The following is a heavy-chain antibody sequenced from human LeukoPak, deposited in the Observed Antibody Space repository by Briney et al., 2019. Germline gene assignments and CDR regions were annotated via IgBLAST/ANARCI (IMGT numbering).Heavy chain of an antibody. D-gene: IGHD2-15*01. V-gene: IGHV4-39*07. J-gene: IGHJ4*02. CDR3: ARVVASTSIDS. CDR1: GGSISSSSYY. Sequence: SETLSLTCTVSGGSISSSSYYWDWIRQPPGKGLEWIGSIYYSGSTYYNPSLKSRVTISVDTSKNQFSLKLTSVTAADTAFYYCARVVASTSIDSWGQGTLVTVS. CDR2: IYYSGST.